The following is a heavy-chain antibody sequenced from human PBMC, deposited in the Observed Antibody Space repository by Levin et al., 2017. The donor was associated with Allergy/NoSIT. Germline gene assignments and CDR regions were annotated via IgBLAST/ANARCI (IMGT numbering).Heavy chain of an antibody. CDR3: TTDSYYYGMDV. CDR1: GFTFSNAW. V-gene: IGHV3-15*01. Sequence: GESLKISCAASGFTFSNAWMSWVRQAPGKGLEWVGRIKSKTDGGTTDYAAPVKGRFTISRDDSKNTLYLQMNSLKTEDTAVYYCTTDSYYYGMDVWGQGTTVTVSS. CDR2: IKSKTDGGTT. J-gene: IGHJ6*02.